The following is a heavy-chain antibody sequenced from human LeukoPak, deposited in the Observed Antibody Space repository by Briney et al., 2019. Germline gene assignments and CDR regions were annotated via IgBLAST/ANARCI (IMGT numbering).Heavy chain of an antibody. D-gene: IGHD4-11*01. V-gene: IGHV3-33*01. CDR3: ARDRSNYGGFDY. J-gene: IGHJ4*02. CDR1: GFTFSSYA. Sequence: GGSLRLSCAASGFTFSSYAMRWVRQAPGKGLEWVAIIWYDGSNKYYADSVKGRFTISRDNSKNTLYVQMNSLRAEDTAVYYCARDRSNYGGFDYWGQGTLVTVSS. CDR2: IWYDGSNK.